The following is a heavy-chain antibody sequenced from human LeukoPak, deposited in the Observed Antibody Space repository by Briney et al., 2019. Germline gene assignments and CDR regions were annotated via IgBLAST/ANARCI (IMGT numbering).Heavy chain of an antibody. CDR1: GGSITSYY. D-gene: IGHD6-19*01. Sequence: SETLSLTCTVSGGSITSYYWSWIRQPPGKGLEWIGYIYYSGTTNYNPSLKSRVTISVDTSKTHFSLKLSSVTAADTAVYYCARRIALAGTVFDYWGQGTLATVSS. V-gene: IGHV4-59*12. CDR2: IYYSGTT. CDR3: ARRIALAGTVFDY. J-gene: IGHJ4*02.